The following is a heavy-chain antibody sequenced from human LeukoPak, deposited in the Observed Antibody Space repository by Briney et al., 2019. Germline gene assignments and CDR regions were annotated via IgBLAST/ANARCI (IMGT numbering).Heavy chain of an antibody. CDR2: MNPNSGNT. V-gene: IGHV1-8*01. J-gene: IGHJ4*02. D-gene: IGHD2-2*02. CDR1: GYTFTSYD. Sequence: GASVKVSCKASGYTFTSYDINWVRQATGQGLEWMGWMNPNSGNTGYAQKFQGRVTITRNTSISTAYMELSSLRSEDTAVYYCARDRGYCSSTSCYTFDYWGQGTLVTVSS. CDR3: ARDRGYCSSTSCYTFDY.